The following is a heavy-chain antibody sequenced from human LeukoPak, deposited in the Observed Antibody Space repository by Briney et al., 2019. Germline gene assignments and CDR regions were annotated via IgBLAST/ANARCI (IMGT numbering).Heavy chain of an antibody. D-gene: IGHD3-22*01. J-gene: IGHJ4*02. CDR2: INPNSGGT. CDR3: ARVPHYYDSDFDY. Sequence: ASVKVSCKASGYTFTGYYMRWVRQAPGQGLEWMGWINPNSGGTNYAQKFQGRVTMTRDTSISTAYMELSRLRSDDTAVYYCARVPHYYDSDFDYWGQGTLVTVSS. CDR1: GYTFTGYY. V-gene: IGHV1-2*02.